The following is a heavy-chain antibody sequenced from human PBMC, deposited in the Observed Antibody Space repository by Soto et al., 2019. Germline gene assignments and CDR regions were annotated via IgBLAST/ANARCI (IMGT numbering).Heavy chain of an antibody. CDR3: ARARSGGADYYYYGMDV. V-gene: IGHV3-13*01. CDR1: GFTFSSYD. Sequence: GGSLRLSCAASGFTFSSYDMHWVRQATGKGLEWVSAIGTAGDTYYPGSVKGRFTISRENAKNSSYLQMNSLRAEDTAVYYCARARSGGADYYYYGMDVWGQGTTVTVSS. D-gene: IGHD3-10*01. J-gene: IGHJ6*02. CDR2: IGTAGDT.